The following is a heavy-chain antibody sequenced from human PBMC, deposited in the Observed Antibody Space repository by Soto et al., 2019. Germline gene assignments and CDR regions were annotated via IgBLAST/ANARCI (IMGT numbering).Heavy chain of an antibody. CDR3: AKDGRYDILTGQWAPFDY. CDR2: IGGSGGTT. J-gene: IGHJ4*02. Sequence: PGGSLRLSCAASGFTFSSYAMSWVRQAPGKGLEWVSAIGGSGGTTYYADSVKGRFTVSRDNSKNTLYLQLNSLRAEDTAVYYCAKDGRYDILTGQWAPFDYWGQGTLVTVSS. CDR1: GFTFSSYA. V-gene: IGHV3-23*01. D-gene: IGHD3-9*01.